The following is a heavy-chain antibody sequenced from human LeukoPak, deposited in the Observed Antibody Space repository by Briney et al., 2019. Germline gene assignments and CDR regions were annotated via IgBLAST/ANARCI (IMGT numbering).Heavy chain of an antibody. CDR3: ARGYCSSTSCYGTYYYYMDV. D-gene: IGHD2-2*01. CDR2: INPNSGGT. V-gene: IGHV1-2*02. Sequence: ASVKVSCKASGYTFTSYYMHWVRQAPGQGLEWMGWINPNSGGTNYAQKFQGRVTMTRDTSISTAYMELSRLRSDDTAVYYCARGYCSSTSCYGTYYYYMDVWGRGTTVTVSS. J-gene: IGHJ6*03. CDR1: GYTFTSYY.